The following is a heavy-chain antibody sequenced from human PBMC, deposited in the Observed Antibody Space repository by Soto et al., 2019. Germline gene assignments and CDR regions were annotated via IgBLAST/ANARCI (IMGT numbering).Heavy chain of an antibody. CDR2: INSDGSST. V-gene: IGHV3-74*01. CDR1: GFTFSSYW. Sequence: GGSLRLSCAASGFTFSSYWMHWVRQAPGKGLVWVSRINSDGSSTSYADSAKGRFTISRDNAKNTLYLQMNSLRAEDTAVYYCATIGGSGSYEDDYWGQGTLVTVSS. J-gene: IGHJ4*02. CDR3: ATIGGSGSYEDDY. D-gene: IGHD3-10*01.